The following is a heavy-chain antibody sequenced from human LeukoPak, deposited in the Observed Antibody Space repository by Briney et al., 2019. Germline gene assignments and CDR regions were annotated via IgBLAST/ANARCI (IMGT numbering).Heavy chain of an antibody. CDR2: INWNGGST. D-gene: IGHD1-1*01. CDR3: ARENWRDGYYYYYYMDV. Sequence: GGSLRLSCAASGFTFDDYGMSWVRQAPGKGLEWVSGINWNGGSTGYADSVKGRFTISRDNAKNSLYLQMNSLRAEDTALYYCARENWRDGYYYYYYMDVWGKGTTVTVSS. V-gene: IGHV3-20*04. CDR1: GFTFDDYG. J-gene: IGHJ6*03.